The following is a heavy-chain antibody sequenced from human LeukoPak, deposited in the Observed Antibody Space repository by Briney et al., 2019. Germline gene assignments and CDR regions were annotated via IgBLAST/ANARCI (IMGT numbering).Heavy chain of an antibody. CDR2: INHSGST. Sequence: SETLSLTCAVYGGSFSGYYWSWIRQPPGKGLEWIGEINHSGSTNYNPSLKSRVTISVDTSKNQFSLKLSSVTAADTAVYYCARGGRDDYVWGSYRRKIDYWGQGTLVTVSS. CDR3: ARGGRDDYVWGSYRRKIDY. D-gene: IGHD3-16*02. V-gene: IGHV4-34*01. J-gene: IGHJ4*02. CDR1: GGSFSGYY.